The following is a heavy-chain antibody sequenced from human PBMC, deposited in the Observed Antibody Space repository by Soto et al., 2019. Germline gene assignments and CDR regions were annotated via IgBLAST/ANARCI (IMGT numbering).Heavy chain of an antibody. D-gene: IGHD2-15*01. Sequence: EVQLLESGGGLVQPEGSLRLSCAASGFTFSSYAMSWVRQAPGKGLEWVSGISGSGGATYYADSVKGRFTISRDNSKNTLYLQMNSLRAEDTAVYYCSRDRYCSGGSCYSEWAFDIWGQGTMVTVSS. CDR1: GFTFSSYA. CDR2: ISGSGGAT. CDR3: SRDRYCSGGSCYSEWAFDI. V-gene: IGHV3-23*01. J-gene: IGHJ3*02.